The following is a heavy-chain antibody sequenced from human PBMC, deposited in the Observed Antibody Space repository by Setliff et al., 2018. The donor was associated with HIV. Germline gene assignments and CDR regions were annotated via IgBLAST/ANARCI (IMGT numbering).Heavy chain of an antibody. CDR3: TTDLGGLEVYYYYYYMDV. V-gene: IGHV3-49*03. CDR2: IRSKAHGGTI. Sequence: GGSLRLSCTGSGFNFADYGISWFRQAPGKGLEWVSFIRSKAHGGTIEYAASVKGRFTISRDDSKTIAYLQMNSLKTEDTAVYYCTTDLGGLEVYYYYYYMDVWGKGTTVTVSS. J-gene: IGHJ6*03. CDR1: GFNFADYG. D-gene: IGHD3-16*01.